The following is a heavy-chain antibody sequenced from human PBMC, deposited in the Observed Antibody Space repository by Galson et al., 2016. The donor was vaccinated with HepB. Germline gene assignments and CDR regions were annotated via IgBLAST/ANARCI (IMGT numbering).Heavy chain of an antibody. V-gene: IGHV3-33*01. CDR1: EFTFSSYN. J-gene: IGHJ6*02. Sequence: SLRLSCAASEFTFSSYNMHWVRQAPGKGLEWVAIIWYDGSNKYYADSVKGRFTISRDNSKNTLYLQMDSLRAEDTAVYYCGRDRRYGMDVWGRGTTVTVSS. CDR2: IWYDGSNK. CDR3: GRDRRYGMDV.